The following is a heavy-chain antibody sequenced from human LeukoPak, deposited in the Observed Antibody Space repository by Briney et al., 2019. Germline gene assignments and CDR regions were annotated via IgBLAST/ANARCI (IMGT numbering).Heavy chain of an antibody. J-gene: IGHJ4*02. D-gene: IGHD3-16*02. CDR1: GGSISSSSYY. CDR2: IYYSGST. CDR3: ARGVWGSYRYTGSFDY. V-gene: IGHV4-39*01. Sequence: KPSETLSLTCTVSGGSISSSSYYWGWIRQPPGKGLEWIGSIYYSGSTYYNPSLKSRVTISVYTSKNQFSLKLSSVTAADTAVYYCARGVWGSYRYTGSFDYWGQGTLVIVSS.